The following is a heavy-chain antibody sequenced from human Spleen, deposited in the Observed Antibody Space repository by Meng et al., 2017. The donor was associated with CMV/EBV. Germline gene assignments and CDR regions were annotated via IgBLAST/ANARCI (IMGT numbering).Heavy chain of an antibody. CDR3: ARLSSSHFGYFGMDV. D-gene: IGHD6-6*01. J-gene: IGHJ6*02. V-gene: IGHV4-61*08. CDR2: IYYSGSP. CDR1: GASVSSDDYH. Sequence: SETLSLTCTVSGASVSSDDYHWSWIRQPPGKGLEWIAYIYYSGSPNYNPSLKSRVTISIDTSKSQFSLKLTAVTAADTAVYYCARLSSSHFGYFGMDVWGQGTTVTVSS.